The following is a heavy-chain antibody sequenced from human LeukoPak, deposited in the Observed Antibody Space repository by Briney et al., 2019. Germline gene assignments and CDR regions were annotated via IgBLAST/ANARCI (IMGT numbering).Heavy chain of an antibody. CDR2: IRYDGSNK. CDR3: ARKLVGGRNNLPNYYFDY. D-gene: IGHD1-26*01. J-gene: IGHJ4*02. CDR1: GFTFSSYA. V-gene: IGHV3-30*02. Sequence: GGSLRLSCAASGFTFSSYAMSWVRQAPGKGLEWVAFIRYDGSNKYYADSVKGRFTISRDNSKNTLYLQMNSLRAEDTAVYYCARKLVGGRNNLPNYYFDYWGQGTLVSVSS.